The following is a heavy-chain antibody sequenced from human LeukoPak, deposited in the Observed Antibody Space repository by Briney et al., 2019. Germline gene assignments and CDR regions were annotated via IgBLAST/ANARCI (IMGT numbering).Heavy chain of an antibody. D-gene: IGHD4-17*01. Sequence: ASVNVSCTASGGTFSIYAISWVRQAPGQGLEWMGGIIPIFGTANYAQKFQGRVTITADESTSTAYMELSSLRSEDTAVYYCAIVMDDYGDRDYWGQGTLVTVSS. V-gene: IGHV1-69*13. J-gene: IGHJ4*02. CDR2: IIPIFGTA. CDR1: GGTFSIYA. CDR3: AIVMDDYGDRDY.